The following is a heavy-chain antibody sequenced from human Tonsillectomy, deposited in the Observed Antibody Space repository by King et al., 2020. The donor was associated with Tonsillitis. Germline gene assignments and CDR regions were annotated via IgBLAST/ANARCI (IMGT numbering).Heavy chain of an antibody. D-gene: IGHD2-2*01. V-gene: IGHV4-30-4*01. CDR2: IYYSGST. CDR1: GGSISSGDYY. Sequence: VQLQESGPGLVKPSQTLSLTCTVSGGSISSGDYYWSWIRQPPGKGLEWIGYIYYSGSTYYNPSLKSRVTISVDTSKNQFSLKLSSVTAADTAVYYCASVMGGCSSTSCYALNYFDYWGQGTLVTVSS. CDR3: ASVMGGCSSTSCYALNYFDY. J-gene: IGHJ4*02.